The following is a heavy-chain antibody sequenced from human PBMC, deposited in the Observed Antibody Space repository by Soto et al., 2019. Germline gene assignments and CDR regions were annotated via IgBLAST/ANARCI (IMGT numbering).Heavy chain of an antibody. D-gene: IGHD5-12*01. Sequence: AGGSLRLSCAASGFTFSSYGMHWVRQAPGKGLEWVAVIWYDGSNKYYADSVKGRFTISRDNSKNTLYLQMNSLRADDTAVYYCARGDGYDPYSYFDYWGQGILVTVSS. J-gene: IGHJ4*02. CDR3: ARGDGYDPYSYFDY. CDR2: IWYDGSNK. CDR1: GFTFSSYG. V-gene: IGHV3-33*01.